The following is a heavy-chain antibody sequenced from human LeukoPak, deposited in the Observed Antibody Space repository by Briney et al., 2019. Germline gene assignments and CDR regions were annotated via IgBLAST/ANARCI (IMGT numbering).Heavy chain of an antibody. D-gene: IGHD3-22*01. Sequence: PGGSLRLSCAASGFTFSSYGMHWVRQAPGKGLEWVAVISYDGSNKYYADSVKGRFTISRDNSKNTLYLQMNSLRAEDTAVYYCAKFPDSYYYDSSGPLTEDYYYYYGMDVWGQGTTVTVSS. CDR2: ISYDGSNK. CDR3: AKFPDSYYYDSSGPLTEDYYYYYGMDV. V-gene: IGHV3-30*18. CDR1: GFTFSSYG. J-gene: IGHJ6*02.